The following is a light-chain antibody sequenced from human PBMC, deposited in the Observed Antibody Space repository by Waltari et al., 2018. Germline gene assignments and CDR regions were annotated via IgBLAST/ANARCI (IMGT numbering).Light chain of an antibody. CDR2: QAS. J-gene: IGKJ4*01. V-gene: IGKV1-5*03. Sequence: DIQMTQSPSTLSAFVGDRVIFSCRASQRISKWLARYQQKPGKAPKRLIYQASTLESGVPSRFSGSGSGTEFTLTISSLQPEDFATYYCQQYNSYSLLSFGGGTKVEIK. CDR3: QQYNSYSLLS. CDR1: QRISKW.